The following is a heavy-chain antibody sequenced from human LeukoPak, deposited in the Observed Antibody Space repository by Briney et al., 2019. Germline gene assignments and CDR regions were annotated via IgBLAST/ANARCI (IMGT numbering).Heavy chain of an antibody. Sequence: PSETLSLTCTVSGSSISSYYWSWIRQPAGKGLEWIGRMFISGSTNYNPSLKSRVTMSVDTSKNQLSLKLSSVTAADTAVYYCARANYGSGSYPPDFWGQGTLVTVSS. CDR2: MFISGST. J-gene: IGHJ4*02. V-gene: IGHV4-4*07. CDR1: GSSISSYY. D-gene: IGHD3-10*01. CDR3: ARANYGSGSYPPDF.